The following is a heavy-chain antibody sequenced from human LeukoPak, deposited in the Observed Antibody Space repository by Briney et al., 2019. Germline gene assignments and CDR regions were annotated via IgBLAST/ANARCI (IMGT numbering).Heavy chain of an antibody. CDR3: ARASGPFDY. Sequence: VPPGGALGLSCAASGFTFCIYGMPWVPPAPGKGLEWVAVIWNDGSNKYYADSVKGRFTISRDNSKNTLYLQMNSLRAEDTAVYSCARASGPFDYWGQGTLVTVSS. D-gene: IGHD3-10*01. J-gene: IGHJ4*02. CDR2: IWNDGSNK. CDR1: GFTFCIYG. V-gene: IGHV3-33*01.